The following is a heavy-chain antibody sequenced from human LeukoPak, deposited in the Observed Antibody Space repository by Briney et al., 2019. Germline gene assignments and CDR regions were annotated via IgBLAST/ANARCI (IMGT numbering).Heavy chain of an antibody. CDR3: TKHRVVGQWYFDL. CDR2: ISGTGTLT. CDR1: GFTFSSYA. V-gene: IGHV3-23*01. Sequence: GGSLRLSCAASGFTFSSYAMSWVRQAPGKGLEWVSAISGTGTLTYYADSVKGRFTISRDNSKNTLYLQMNSLRAEDTAVYSCTKHRVVGQWYFDLWGRGTLVTVSS. D-gene: IGHD2-15*01. J-gene: IGHJ2*01.